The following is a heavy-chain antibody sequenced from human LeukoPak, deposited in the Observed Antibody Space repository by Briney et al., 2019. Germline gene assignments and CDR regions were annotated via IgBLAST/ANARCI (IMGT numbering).Heavy chain of an antibody. J-gene: IGHJ4*02. CDR3: ARAKWLVPVYFDY. V-gene: IGHV3-7*01. D-gene: IGHD6-19*01. CDR1: GFTFSSYW. Sequence: GGSLRLSCAASGFTFSSYWMSWVRQAPGKGLEWVANIKQDGSGKYYVDSVKGRFTISRDNAKNSLYLQMNSLRAEDTAVYYCARAKWLVPVYFDYWGQGTLVTVSS. CDR2: IKQDGSGK.